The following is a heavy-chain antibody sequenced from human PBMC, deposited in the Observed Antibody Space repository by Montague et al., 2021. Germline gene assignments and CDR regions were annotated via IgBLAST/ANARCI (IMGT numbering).Heavy chain of an antibody. V-gene: IGHV3-74*01. D-gene: IGHD3-16*02. Sequence: SLRLSCAASGFAFNMYWMHWVRQAPGKGLVWVSRIHGDGGATYSADFVRGRFTISRDNAKNTLYLQMNSLEAEDTAIYCCVRSCSVTNCYTGDAFDVWGHGTMVTVSS. CDR3: VRSCSVTNCYTGDAFDV. CDR2: IHGDGGAT. J-gene: IGHJ3*01. CDR1: GFAFNMYW.